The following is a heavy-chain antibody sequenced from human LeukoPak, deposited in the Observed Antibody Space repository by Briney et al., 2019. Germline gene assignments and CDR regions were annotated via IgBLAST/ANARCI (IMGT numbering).Heavy chain of an antibody. V-gene: IGHV4-59*12. J-gene: IGHJ4*02. CDR2: IYHSGST. Sequence: SETLSLTCTVSGASISSYYWSWIRQPPGKGLEWIGSIYHSGSTNYNPSLKSRVTISVDKSKNQFSLKLSSVTAADTAVYYCARGGDYSGYFDYWGQGTLVTVSS. CDR1: GASISSYY. D-gene: IGHD4-17*01. CDR3: ARGGDYSGYFDY.